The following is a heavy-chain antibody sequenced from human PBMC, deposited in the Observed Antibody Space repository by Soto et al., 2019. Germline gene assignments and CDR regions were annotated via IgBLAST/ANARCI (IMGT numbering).Heavy chain of an antibody. V-gene: IGHV1-18*01. CDR3: ARGGQWDFLSDY. Sequence: ASVKVSCKASGYTFIAYGISWVRQAPGQGLEWMGWISGDNANSKYTQKLQGRVTMTTDTSTSTAYMELRSLRSDDTAVYFCARGGQWDFLSDYWGQGTLVTVSS. J-gene: IGHJ4*02. CDR2: ISGDNANS. CDR1: GYTFIAYG. D-gene: IGHD1-26*01.